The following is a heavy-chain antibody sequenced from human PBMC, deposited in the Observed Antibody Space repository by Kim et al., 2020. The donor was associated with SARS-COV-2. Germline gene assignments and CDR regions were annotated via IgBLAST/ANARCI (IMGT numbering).Heavy chain of an antibody. D-gene: IGHD3-16*01. V-gene: IGHV3-48*02. CDR3: VRDRMGGAFDM. CDR2: ITKSSTTI. Sequence: GGSLRLSCATSGFTFSAYDMNWVRQAPGKGLEWLSFITKSSTTIYYADYVEGRFTISRDNAKNSLFLQMNSLRDEDTALYYCVRDRMGGAFDMWGQGTM. J-gene: IGHJ3*02. CDR1: GFTFSAYD.